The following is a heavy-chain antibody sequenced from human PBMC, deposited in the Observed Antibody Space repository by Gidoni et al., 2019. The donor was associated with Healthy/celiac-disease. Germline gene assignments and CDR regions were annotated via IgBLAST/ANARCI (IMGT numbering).Heavy chain of an antibody. J-gene: IGHJ4*02. V-gene: IGHV4-61*02. D-gene: IGHD3-3*01. Sequence: QVQLQESGPGLVKPSQTLSLTCTVSGGSISRGSYYWSWIRQPAGKGLEWIGRIYTSGSTNYNPSLKSRVTMSVDTSKNQFSLKLSSVTAADTAVYYCARERGITIFGVVINYFDYWGQGTLVTVSS. CDR2: IYTSGST. CDR1: GGSISRGSYY. CDR3: ARERGITIFGVVINYFDY.